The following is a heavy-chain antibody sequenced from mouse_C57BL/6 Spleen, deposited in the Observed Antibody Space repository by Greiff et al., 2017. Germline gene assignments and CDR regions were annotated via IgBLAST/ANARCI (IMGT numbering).Heavy chain of an antibody. J-gene: IGHJ1*03. CDR1: GYTFTTYP. Sequence: QVQLKESGAELVKPGASVKMSCKASGYTFTTYPIEWMKQNHGKSLEWIGNFHPYNDDTKYNEKFKGKATLTVEKSSSTAYLEISRLTSDYSAVYCCAISTVVDCDFDVWGTGTTVTVSS. CDR2: FHPYNDDT. CDR3: AISTVVDCDFDV. V-gene: IGHV1-47*01. D-gene: IGHD1-1*01.